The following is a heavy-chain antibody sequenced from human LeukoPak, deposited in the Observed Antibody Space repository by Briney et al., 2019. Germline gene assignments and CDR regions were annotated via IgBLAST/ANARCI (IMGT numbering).Heavy chain of an antibody. J-gene: IGHJ1*01. Sequence: PSETVSLTCTVSGDSISSTSYYWGWIRQPPGKGLEWIGTIYYSGRTYYNPSLKSRVTIFVDTAKNQVSLKLSSVTAADTAVYYCARPSGSYRAEYFQHWGQGTLVTVSS. CDR1: GDSISSTSYY. CDR3: ARPSGSYRAEYFQH. D-gene: IGHD1-26*01. CDR2: IYYSGRT. V-gene: IGHV4-39*01.